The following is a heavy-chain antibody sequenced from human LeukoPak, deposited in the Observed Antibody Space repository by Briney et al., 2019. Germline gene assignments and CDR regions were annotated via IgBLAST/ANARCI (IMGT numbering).Heavy chain of an antibody. D-gene: IGHD3-10*01. V-gene: IGHV3-7*01. Sequence: PGGSLRLSCAASGFTFSSYWMSWVRQAPGKGLEWVANIKQDGSEKYYVDSVKGRFTISRDNAKNSLYLQMNSLRAEDTAVYYCARLGYYYGSGREFDYWGQGTLVTVSS. CDR2: IKQDGSEK. CDR1: GFTFSSYW. J-gene: IGHJ4*02. CDR3: ARLGYYYGSGREFDY.